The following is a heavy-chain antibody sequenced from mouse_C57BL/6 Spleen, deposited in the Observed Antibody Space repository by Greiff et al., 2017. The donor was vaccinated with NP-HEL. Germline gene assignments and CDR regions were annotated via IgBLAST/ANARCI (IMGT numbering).Heavy chain of an antibody. Sequence: QVHVKQPGAELVKPGASVKLSCKASGYTFTSYWMHWVKQRPGQGLEWIGMIHPNSGSTNYNEKFKSKATLTVDKSSSTAYMQLSSLTSEDSAVYYCARGYYGSSFNYYAMDYWGQGTSVTVSS. CDR2: IHPNSGST. D-gene: IGHD1-1*01. V-gene: IGHV1-64*01. J-gene: IGHJ4*01. CDR1: GYTFTSYW. CDR3: ARGYYGSSFNYYAMDY.